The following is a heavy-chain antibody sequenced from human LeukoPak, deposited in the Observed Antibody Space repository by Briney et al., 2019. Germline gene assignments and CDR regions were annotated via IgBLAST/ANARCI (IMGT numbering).Heavy chain of an antibody. CDR2: SYYSGST. J-gene: IGHJ4*02. D-gene: IGHD4-17*01. CDR3: AREEYGDYGEFDY. CDR1: GGSISSSSYY. V-gene: IGHV4-39*07. Sequence: SETLSLTCTVSGGSISSSSYYWGRIRQPPGKGLQWIGWSYYSGSTYYNPSLKSRVTITVDKSQNKFSLQLSSVTAADTAVYYCAREEYGDYGEFDYWGEGTLVTVSS.